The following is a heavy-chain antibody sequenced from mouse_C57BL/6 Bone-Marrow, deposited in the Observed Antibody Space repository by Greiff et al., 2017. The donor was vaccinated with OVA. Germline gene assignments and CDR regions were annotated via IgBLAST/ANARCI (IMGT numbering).Heavy chain of an antibody. J-gene: IGHJ3*01. V-gene: IGHV5-6*02. CDR3: ALGYYGASFAY. Sequence: EVMLVESGGDLVKPGGSLKLSCAASGFTFSSYGMSWVRQTPDKRLEWVATISSGGSYTYYPDSVKGRSTISRDNAKNTLYLQMSSLKSEDTAMYYCALGYYGASFAYWGQGTLVTVSA. CDR2: ISSGGSYT. D-gene: IGHD1-1*01. CDR1: GFTFSSYG.